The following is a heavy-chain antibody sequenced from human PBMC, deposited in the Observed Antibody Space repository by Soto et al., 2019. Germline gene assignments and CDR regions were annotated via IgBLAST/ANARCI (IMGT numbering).Heavy chain of an antibody. V-gene: IGHV3-23*01. CDR1: GFTFSSYA. Sequence: PWGSLSLSCAASGFTFSSYAMTWVLQPPAEGLEWVSALTPGGETTYYVDSVKGRFTISRDNAKNTLYMQMNRLTAADTAIYYCAKDFNNSGNYPHFDYSGPRNLVTVSS. D-gene: IGHD1-26*01. CDR2: LTPGGETT. J-gene: IGHJ4*02. CDR3: AKDFNNSGNYPHFDY.